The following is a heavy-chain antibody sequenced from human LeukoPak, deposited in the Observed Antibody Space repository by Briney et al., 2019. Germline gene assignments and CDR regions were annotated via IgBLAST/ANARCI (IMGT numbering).Heavy chain of an antibody. V-gene: IGHV1-2*02. Sequence: GASVKVSCKASGYTFTGYYMHWVRQAPGQGLEWMGWINPNSGGTNYAQKFQGRVTMTRDTSISTAYMELSRLRSDDTAVYYCARDQEYSSSLADYWGQGTLVSVSS. CDR1: GYTFTGYY. D-gene: IGHD6-6*01. CDR2: INPNSGGT. CDR3: ARDQEYSSSLADY. J-gene: IGHJ4*02.